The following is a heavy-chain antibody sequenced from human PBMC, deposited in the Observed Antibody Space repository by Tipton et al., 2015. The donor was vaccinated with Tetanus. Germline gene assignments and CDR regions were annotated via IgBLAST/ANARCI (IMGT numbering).Heavy chain of an antibody. Sequence: GLVKPSQTLSLTCTVSGGSIISADHYWSWIRQPPGKGLEWIGEIYYSGTTNYNPSLKSRDTISTDKSKNQVSLRLNSVTAADTAVYFCARTPDYYYGMDVWGQGTTVTVSS. CDR1: GGSIISADHY. CDR3: ARTPDYYYGMDV. J-gene: IGHJ6*02. CDR2: IYYSGTT. V-gene: IGHV4-30-4*01.